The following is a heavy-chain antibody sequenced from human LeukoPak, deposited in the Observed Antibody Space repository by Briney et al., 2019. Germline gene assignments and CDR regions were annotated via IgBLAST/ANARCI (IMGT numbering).Heavy chain of an antibody. V-gene: IGHV4-4*02. CDR3: ARVPPGYCSSTSCQHDY. CDR2: IYHSGST. CDR1: GGSISSSNW. D-gene: IGHD2-2*03. Sequence: SGTLSLTCAVSGGSISSSNWWGWVRQPPGKGLEWIGEIYHSGSTNYNPSLKSRVTISVDKSKNQFSLKLSSVTAADTAVYYCARVPPGYCSSTSCQHDYWGQGTLVTVSS. J-gene: IGHJ4*02.